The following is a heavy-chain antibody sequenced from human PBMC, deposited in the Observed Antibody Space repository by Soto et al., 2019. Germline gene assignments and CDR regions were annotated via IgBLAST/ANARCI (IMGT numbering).Heavy chain of an antibody. J-gene: IGHJ4*02. V-gene: IGHV3-30*18. Sequence: QLQLVESGGGVVQPGRSLRLSCAASGFTFSSYGMHWVRQAPGKGLEWVAVISYDGSNKYYADSVKGRFTISRDNSKNTLYLQMNSLRAEDTAVYYCAKELDIIVVVAPLYYWGQVSLVTVSS. D-gene: IGHD2-15*01. CDR3: AKELDIIVVVAPLYY. CDR2: ISYDGSNK. CDR1: GFTFSSYG.